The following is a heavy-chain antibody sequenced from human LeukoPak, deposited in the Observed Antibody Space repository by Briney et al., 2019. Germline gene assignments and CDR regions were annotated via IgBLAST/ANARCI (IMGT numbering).Heavy chain of an antibody. D-gene: IGHD6-25*01. V-gene: IGHV3-48*04. CDR2: ISSSGSTI. Sequence: QPGGSLRLSCAASGFIFSSYSMNWVRQAPGKGLEWVSYISSSGSTIYYADSVKGRFTISRDNAKNSLYLQMNSLRAEDTAVYYCARSERRAAFDIWGQGTMVTVSS. CDR1: GFIFSSYS. CDR3: ARSERRAAFDI. J-gene: IGHJ3*02.